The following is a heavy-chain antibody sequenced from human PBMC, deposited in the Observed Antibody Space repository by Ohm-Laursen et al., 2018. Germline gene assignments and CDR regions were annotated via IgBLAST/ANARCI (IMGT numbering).Heavy chain of an antibody. V-gene: IGHV3-23*01. CDR2: IGSNGVTT. CDR3: AKIFTAGGLES. D-gene: IGHD5-18*01. J-gene: IGHJ4*02. CDR1: GFTFTNYG. Sequence: SLRLSCAASGFTFTNYGMSWVRQAPGKGLDWVSAIGSNGVTTYYADSVKGRFTISRDNSKNTLSLQLNSLRAEDAAIYYCAKIFTAGGLESWGQGTLVTVSS.